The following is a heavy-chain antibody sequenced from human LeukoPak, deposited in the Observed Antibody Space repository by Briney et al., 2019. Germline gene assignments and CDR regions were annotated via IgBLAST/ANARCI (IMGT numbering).Heavy chain of an antibody. CDR1: RFTFSSYG. CDR3: AIVGPSSSSDY. V-gene: IGHV3-30*02. D-gene: IGHD6-6*01. Sequence: GGSLRLSCAASRFTFSSYGMHWVRQAPGKGLEWVAYIQYDGSNEQYADSVKGRFSISRDSSKNILYLQMNSLRAEDTAVYYCAIVGPSSSSDYWGQGTLVTVSS. CDR2: IQYDGSNE. J-gene: IGHJ4*02.